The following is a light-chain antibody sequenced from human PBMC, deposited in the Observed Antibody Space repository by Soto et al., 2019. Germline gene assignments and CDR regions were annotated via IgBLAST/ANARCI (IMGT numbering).Light chain of an antibody. CDR3: CSYTSSNTLI. CDR2: DVS. Sequence: QSVLTQPRSVSGSPGQSVSISCTGTSSDVGGYNYVSWYQQHPGKAPKLMLHDVSKRPSGVPDRFSGSKSGNTASLTISGLQAEDEADYYCCSYTSSNTLIFGGGTKLTVL. J-gene: IGLJ2*01. V-gene: IGLV2-11*01. CDR1: SSDVGGYNY.